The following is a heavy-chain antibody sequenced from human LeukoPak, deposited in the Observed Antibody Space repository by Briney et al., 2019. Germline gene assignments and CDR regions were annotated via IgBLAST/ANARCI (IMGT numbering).Heavy chain of an antibody. Sequence: GGSLRLSRAASGFTFSSYSMNWVRQAPGKGLEWVSSTSSSSSYIYYADSVKGRFTISRDNAKNSLYLQMNSLRAEDTAVYYCARVSIDDDDAFDIWGQGTMVTVSS. J-gene: IGHJ3*02. CDR3: ARVSIDDDDAFDI. CDR1: GFTFSSYS. V-gene: IGHV3-21*01. D-gene: IGHD1-1*01. CDR2: TSSSSSYI.